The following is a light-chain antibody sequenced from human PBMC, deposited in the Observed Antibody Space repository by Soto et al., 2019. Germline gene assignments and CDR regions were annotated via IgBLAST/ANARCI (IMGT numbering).Light chain of an antibody. J-gene: IGKJ3*01. Sequence: EIVLTQSPGTLSLSPGERATLSCRASQSVSSSYLAWYQQKPGQTPRRLFYGASSRATGIPARFSGSGSGTYFSLNTSRLEPEDLEVDYCHHYGSTPFTCGPGTKVDIK. CDR2: GAS. CDR1: QSVSSSY. CDR3: HHYGSTPFT. V-gene: IGKV3-20*01.